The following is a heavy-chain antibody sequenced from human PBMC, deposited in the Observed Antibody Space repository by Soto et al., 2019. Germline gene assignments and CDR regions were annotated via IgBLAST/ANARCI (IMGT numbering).Heavy chain of an antibody. CDR1: GGTFSSYA. CDR2: IIPIFGTA. Sequence: QVQLVQSGAEVKKPGSSVKVSCKASGGTFSSYAISWVRQAPGQGLEWMGGIIPIFGTANYAQKFQGRVTITADESTSTAYMELSSLRSKDTAVSHCARDHSRYCSGGSCYWFDPWGQGTLVTVSS. J-gene: IGHJ5*02. V-gene: IGHV1-69*01. D-gene: IGHD2-15*01. CDR3: ARDHSRYCSGGSCYWFDP.